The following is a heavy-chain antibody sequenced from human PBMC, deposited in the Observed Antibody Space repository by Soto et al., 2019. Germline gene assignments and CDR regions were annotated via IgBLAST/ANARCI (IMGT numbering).Heavy chain of an antibody. D-gene: IGHD3-3*01. CDR2: MTPQRETP. Sequence: QVHLVQSGAEVKKPGASVKVSCTASGYDFNIYDMHWVRQSTGQGLEWMGWMTPQRETPGYAPKFQGRFIMTRDTSRIAVYMEPSSLGSEDTAVYFWARGGHGFRSGETSYYALDVWGQGTTVTVSS. J-gene: IGHJ6*02. V-gene: IGHV1-8*01. CDR3: ARGGHGFRSGETSYYALDV. CDR1: GYDFNIYD.